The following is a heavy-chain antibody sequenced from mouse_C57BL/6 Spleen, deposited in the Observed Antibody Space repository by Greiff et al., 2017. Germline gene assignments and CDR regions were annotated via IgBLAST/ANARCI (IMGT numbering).Heavy chain of an antibody. D-gene: IGHD1-1*01. CDR3: ARDNYYGSTPAY. CDR2: ISYDGSN. Sequence: VQLQQSGPGLVKPSQSLSLTCSVTGYSITSGYYWNWIRQFPGNKLEWMGYISYDGSNNYNPSLKNRISITRDTSKNQFFLKLNSVTTEDTATYYCARDNYYGSTPAYWGQGTLVTVSA. J-gene: IGHJ3*01. V-gene: IGHV3-6*01. CDR1: GYSITSGYY.